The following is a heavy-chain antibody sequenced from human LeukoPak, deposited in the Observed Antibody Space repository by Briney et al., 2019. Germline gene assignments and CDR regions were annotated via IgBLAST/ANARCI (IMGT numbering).Heavy chain of an antibody. V-gene: IGHV1-2*02. CDR3: ARGLGIAVAGTCGY. J-gene: IGHJ4*02. Sequence: ASVKVSCKASGYTFTGYYMHWVRQAPGQGLEWMGWINPNSGGTSYAQKFQGRVTMTRDMSTSTVYMELSSLRSEDTAVYYCARGLGIAVAGTCGYWGQGTLVTVSS. CDR1: GYTFTGYY. CDR2: INPNSGGT. D-gene: IGHD6-19*01.